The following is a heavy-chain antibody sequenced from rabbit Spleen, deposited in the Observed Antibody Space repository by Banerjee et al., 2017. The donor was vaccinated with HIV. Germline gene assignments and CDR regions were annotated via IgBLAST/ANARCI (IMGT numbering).Heavy chain of an antibody. CDR3: ARDIAASDYGGFDL. CDR1: GFSFSNKAV. CDR2: AYAGSSGST. Sequence: QEQLVEYGGDLVQPEGSLTLTCKASGFSFSNKAVMCWVRQAPGKGLEWIACAYAGSSGSTYSATWAKGRFTISKTSSTTVTLQMTSLTAADTATYFCARDIAASDYGGFDLWGQGTLVTVS. J-gene: IGHJ4*01. V-gene: IGHV1S45*01. D-gene: IGHD2-1*01.